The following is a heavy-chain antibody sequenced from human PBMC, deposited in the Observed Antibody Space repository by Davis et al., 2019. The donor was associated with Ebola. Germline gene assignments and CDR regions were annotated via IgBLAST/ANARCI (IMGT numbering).Heavy chain of an antibody. D-gene: IGHD2-15*01. J-gene: IGHJ6*02. Sequence: GSLRLSCAASGFTFSSYSMNWIRQPPGKGLEWIGEINHSGSTNYNPSLKSRVTISVDTSKNQFSLKLSSVTAADTAVYYCARARVVVVAARYIYYYYGMDVWGQGTTVTVSS. V-gene: IGHV4-34*01. CDR1: GFTFSSYS. CDR2: INHSGST. CDR3: ARARVVVVAARYIYYYYGMDV.